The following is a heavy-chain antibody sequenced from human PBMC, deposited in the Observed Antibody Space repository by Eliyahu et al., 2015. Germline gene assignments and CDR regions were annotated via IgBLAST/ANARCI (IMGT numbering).Heavy chain of an antibody. CDR3: ARILWFGESYSMYPNFDY. Sequence: QLQLQESGPGLVKPSXTLSLTCXXSGCSIXXSSYXWGWIRQPPGKGLEWIGSIYYSGSTYYNPSLKSRVTISVDTSKNQFSLKLSSVTAADTAVYYCARILWFGESYSMYPNFDYWGQGTLVTVSS. CDR1: GCSIXXSSYX. CDR2: IYYSGST. V-gene: IGHV4-39*01. D-gene: IGHD3-10*01. J-gene: IGHJ4*02.